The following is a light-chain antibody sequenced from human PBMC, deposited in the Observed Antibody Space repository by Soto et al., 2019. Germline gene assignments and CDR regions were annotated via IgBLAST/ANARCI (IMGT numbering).Light chain of an antibody. V-gene: IGLV2-14*01. CDR2: DVS. CDR1: SSDVGGYNY. J-gene: IGLJ2*01. Sequence: ALTQPASVSGSPGQSITISCTGTSSDVGGYNYVSWYQQHPGKAPKLMIYDVSNRPSGVSNRFSGSKSANTASLTISGLQAEDEADYYCSSYTISSTVVFGGGTKLTVL. CDR3: SSYTISSTVV.